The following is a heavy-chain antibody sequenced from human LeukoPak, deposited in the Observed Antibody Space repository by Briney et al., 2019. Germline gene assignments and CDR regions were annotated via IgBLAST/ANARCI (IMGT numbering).Heavy chain of an antibody. Sequence: GGSLRLSCAASGFTFSSYAMSWVRQAPGKGLEWVSAISGSGGSTYYADSVKGRFTISRDNSKNTLYLQMNSLRAEDTAVYYCAKADDGSGSYYKKNWFDPWGQGTLVTVSS. CDR2: ISGSGGST. D-gene: IGHD3-10*01. CDR3: AKADDGSGSYYKKNWFDP. J-gene: IGHJ5*02. V-gene: IGHV3-23*01. CDR1: GFTFSSYA.